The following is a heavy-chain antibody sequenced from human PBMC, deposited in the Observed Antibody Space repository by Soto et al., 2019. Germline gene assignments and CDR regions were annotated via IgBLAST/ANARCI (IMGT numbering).Heavy chain of an antibody. CDR3: ARGGQKNVYTPIGP. Sequence: ASVKVSCKASTETFNNYGIAWVRQAPGQGLERMGWSSTYNGNTNTYHKKRFQGRFTMSSDSASNTAYMELRSLTPDDTSVYYCARGGQKNVYTPIGPWGKGTMVTVSS. CDR1: TETFNNYG. CDR2: SSTYNGNTNT. D-gene: IGHD1-1*01. J-gene: IGHJ5*02. V-gene: IGHV1-18*04.